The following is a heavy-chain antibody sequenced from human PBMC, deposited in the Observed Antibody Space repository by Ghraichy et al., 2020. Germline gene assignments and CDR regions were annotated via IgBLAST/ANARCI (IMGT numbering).Heavy chain of an antibody. J-gene: IGHJ6*02. CDR2: ISAYNGNT. V-gene: IGHV1-18*04. Sequence: ASAKVSCKISGSPFSTPVTPWKLVSPLLLLKRMGWISAYNGNTNYAQKLQGRVTMTTDTSTSTAYMELRSLRSDDTAVYYCAREPRVVVGATDGKDVWGQ. CDR1: GSPFSTPV. CDR3: AREPRVVVGATDGKDV. D-gene: IGHD1-26*01.